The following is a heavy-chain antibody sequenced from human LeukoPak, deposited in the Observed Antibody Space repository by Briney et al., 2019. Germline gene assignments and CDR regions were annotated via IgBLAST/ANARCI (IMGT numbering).Heavy chain of an antibody. D-gene: IGHD2-21*02. J-gene: IGHJ4*02. CDR1: GGTFSSYA. V-gene: IGHV1-69*01. Sequence: SVKVSCKASGGTFSSYAISWVRQAPGQGLEWMGGIIPIFGTANYAQKFQGRVTITADESTSTAYMELSSLRSEDTAVYYCARGNKAYCGGDCYNVDYWGQGTLVTVSS. CDR3: ARGNKAYCGGDCYNVDY. CDR2: IIPIFGTA.